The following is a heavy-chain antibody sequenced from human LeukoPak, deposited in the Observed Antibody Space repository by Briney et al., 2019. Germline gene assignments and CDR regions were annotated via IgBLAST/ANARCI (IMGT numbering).Heavy chain of an antibody. CDR1: GFTFSSYA. D-gene: IGHD1-26*01. J-gene: IGHJ4*02. Sequence: GGSLRLSCAASGFTFSSYAMSWVRQAPGKGLEWVSAVSGSGGSTYYADSVKGRFAISRDTSKNTLYLQMNSLRAEGTAVYYCAKDQSRVGASDPFDYWGQGMQVGVSS. CDR2: VSGSGGST. CDR3: AKDQSRVGASDPFDY. V-gene: IGHV3-23*01.